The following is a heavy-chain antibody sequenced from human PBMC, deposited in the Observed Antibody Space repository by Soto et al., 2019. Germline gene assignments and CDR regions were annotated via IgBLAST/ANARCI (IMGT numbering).Heavy chain of an antibody. CDR1: GGTFSSYA. CDR2: IIPIFGTA. Sequence: QVQLVQSGAEVKKPGSSVKVSCKASGGTFSSYAISWVRQAPGQGLEWMGGIIPIFGTANYAQKFQGRVTMTADESTSTAYMELSSLRSEDTAVYYCARDLSSTSCYSCYYGMDVWGQGTTVTVSS. CDR3: ARDLSSTSCYSCYYGMDV. V-gene: IGHV1-69*01. J-gene: IGHJ6*02. D-gene: IGHD2-2*02.